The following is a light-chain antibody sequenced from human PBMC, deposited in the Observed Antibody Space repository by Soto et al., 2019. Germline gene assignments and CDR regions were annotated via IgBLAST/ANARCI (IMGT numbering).Light chain of an antibody. CDR2: GAS. CDR3: QQYGSSPWT. CDR1: QSVSNNF. Sequence: IVLTQSPGTLSSSPGERATLSCRASQSVSNNFLAWYQQKPGQAPRLLFYGASSRATGIPDRFSGSGAGTDFTLNIRGLEAEDFAVYYCQQYGSSPWTFGQGNKVEIK. V-gene: IGKV3-20*01. J-gene: IGKJ1*01.